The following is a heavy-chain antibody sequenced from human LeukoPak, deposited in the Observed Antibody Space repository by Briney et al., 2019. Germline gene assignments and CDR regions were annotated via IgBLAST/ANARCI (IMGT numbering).Heavy chain of an antibody. CDR2: ISYDGSNK. CDR3: ASPAPEGRGVLDAFDI. CDR1: GFTFSSYA. D-gene: IGHD3-10*01. V-gene: IGHV3-30*04. J-gene: IGHJ3*02. Sequence: GGSLRLSCAASGFTFSSYAMHWVRQAPGKGLEWVAVISYDGSNKYYADSVKGRFTTSRDNSKNTLYLQMNSLRAEDTAVYCCASPAPEGRGVLDAFDIWGQGTMVTVSS.